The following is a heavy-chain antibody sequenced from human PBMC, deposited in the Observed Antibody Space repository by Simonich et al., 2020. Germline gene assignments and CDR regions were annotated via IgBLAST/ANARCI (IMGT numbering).Heavy chain of an antibody. V-gene: IGHV1-2*02. J-gene: IGHJ3*02. CDR3: ARVRFEAFDI. CDR2: INPNSGGK. Sequence: QVQLVQSGAEVKKPGASVKVSCKASGYTFTGYYMHWLRQAPGQGLEWKGWINPNSGGKNYAQKFQGRVTMTRDTSISTAYMGLSRLRSDDTAVYYCARVRFEAFDIWGQGTMVTVSS. CDR1: GYTFTGYY.